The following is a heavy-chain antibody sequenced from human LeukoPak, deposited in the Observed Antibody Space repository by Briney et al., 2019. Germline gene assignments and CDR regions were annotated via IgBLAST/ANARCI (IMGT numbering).Heavy chain of an antibody. CDR2: ISYDGSNK. CDR1: GFTFSSYG. V-gene: IGHV3-30*03. Sequence: PGGSLRLSCAASGFTFSSYGMHWVRQAPGKGLEWVAIISYDGSNKYYADSVQGRFTISRDNSKNTLYLQMSSLRPEDTAVYYCVMAISGYDPQRFDYWGQGTLVTVSS. CDR3: VMAISGYDPQRFDY. J-gene: IGHJ4*02. D-gene: IGHD5-12*01.